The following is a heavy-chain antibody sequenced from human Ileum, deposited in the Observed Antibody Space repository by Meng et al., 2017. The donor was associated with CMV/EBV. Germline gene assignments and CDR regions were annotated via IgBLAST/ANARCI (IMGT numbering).Heavy chain of an antibody. Sequence: ASVKVSCKASGYLFTDYYLHWVRQAPGQGLEWVAWINPKTGATNYAQNFQGRVTVSRDTSINTVYMDLRGLRSDDTAVYYCARDYDRYYGSASYFFYYYAMDVWGQGTTVTVSS. V-gene: IGHV1-2*02. CDR2: INPKTGAT. D-gene: IGHD3-10*01. CDR3: ARDYDRYYGSASYFFYYYAMDV. CDR1: GYLFTDYY. J-gene: IGHJ6*02.